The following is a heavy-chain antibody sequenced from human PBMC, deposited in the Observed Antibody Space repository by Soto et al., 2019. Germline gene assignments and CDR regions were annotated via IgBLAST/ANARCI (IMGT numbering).Heavy chain of an antibody. CDR2: IIPISGTT. J-gene: IGHJ6*02. V-gene: IGHV1-69*13. CDR3: ARGYCSGGNCYSGMDV. CDR1: GGTFSTHA. D-gene: IGHD2-15*01. Sequence: GASVKVSCKASGGTFSTHAIMWVRQAPGHGLEWMGGIIPISGTTYYTQKFQGRVTITADEPTSTAFMELSSLKSDDTAVFYCARGYCSGGNCYSGMDVWGQGTMVTVSS.